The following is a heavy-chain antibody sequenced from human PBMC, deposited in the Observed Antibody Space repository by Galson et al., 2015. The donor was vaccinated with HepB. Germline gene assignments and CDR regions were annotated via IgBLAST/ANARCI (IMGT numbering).Heavy chain of an antibody. V-gene: IGHV5-51*01. CDR2: IYPGDSDT. J-gene: IGHJ6*02. D-gene: IGHD6-13*01. CDR3: ARFAYSSTWGYYGMDV. Sequence: QSGAEVKKPGESLKLSCTGSGYSFTSYWIGWVRQMPGKGLEWMGIIYPGDSDTRYSPSFQGQVTISADKSISTAYLQWSSLKASDTAMYYCARFAYSSTWGYYGMDVWGQGTTVTVSS. CDR1: GYSFTSYW.